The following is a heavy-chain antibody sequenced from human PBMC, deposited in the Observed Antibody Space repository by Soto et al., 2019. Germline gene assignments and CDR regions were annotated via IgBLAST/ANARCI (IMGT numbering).Heavy chain of an antibody. CDR1: GGAISSSSYF. J-gene: IGHJ4*02. CDR3: ARQRKIATAYFDY. CDR2: IYYSGNT. Sequence: PSETLSLTCAVSGGAISSSSYFWGWIRQPPGEDLEWIGHIYYSGNTYYNPSLKTRVAISVDTSKNQFSLKLRSVTAADTAVYYCARQRKIATAYFDYWGQGA. D-gene: IGHD6-13*01. V-gene: IGHV4-39*01.